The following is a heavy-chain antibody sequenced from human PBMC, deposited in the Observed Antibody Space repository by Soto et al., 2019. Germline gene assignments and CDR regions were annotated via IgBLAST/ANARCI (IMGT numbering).Heavy chain of an antibody. CDR1: AGSFNSGAYY. D-gene: IGHD3-22*01. V-gene: IGHV4-31*03. J-gene: IGHJ4*02. Sequence: SETLSVTCTFSAGSFNSGAYYWSWIRQRPGKGLEWIGYVSYSGNTYYNPSLTSRLTFSVDTSKRQFSLKLRSVTVADTAVYYCARDLGSEKWFFDSWGQGTMVTVSS. CDR2: VSYSGNT. CDR3: ARDLGSEKWFFDS.